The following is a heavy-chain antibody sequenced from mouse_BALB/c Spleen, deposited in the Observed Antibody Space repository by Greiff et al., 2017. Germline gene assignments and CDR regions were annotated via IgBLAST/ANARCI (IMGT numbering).Heavy chain of an antibody. J-gene: IGHJ2*01. CDR3: ARTGYYGSRYFDY. Sequence: EVKLVESGPGLVKPSQSLSLTCTVTGYSITSDYAWNWIRQFPGNKLEWMGYISYSGSTSYNPSLKSRISITRDTSKNQFFLQLNSVTTEDTATYYCARTGYYGSRYFDYWGQGTTLTVSS. D-gene: IGHD1-1*01. V-gene: IGHV3-2*02. CDR1: GYSITSDYA. CDR2: ISYSGST.